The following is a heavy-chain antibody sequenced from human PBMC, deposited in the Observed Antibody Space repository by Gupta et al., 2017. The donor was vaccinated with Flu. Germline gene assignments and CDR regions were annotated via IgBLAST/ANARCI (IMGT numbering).Heavy chain of an antibody. Sequence: EVQLLASGGGLVQPGGSLRLPCAASGFTFSSYAMSWVRQAPVKGLEWVSAISGSGGSTYYAGSVKGRFTISRDNSKNTLYLQMNSLRAEDTAVYYCAKERRGAIAVAGTDGMDVWCQGTTVTVAS. V-gene: IGHV3-23*01. CDR2: ISGSGGST. CDR1: GFTFSSYA. D-gene: IGHD6-19*01. J-gene: IGHJ6*02. CDR3: AKERRGAIAVAGTDGMDV.